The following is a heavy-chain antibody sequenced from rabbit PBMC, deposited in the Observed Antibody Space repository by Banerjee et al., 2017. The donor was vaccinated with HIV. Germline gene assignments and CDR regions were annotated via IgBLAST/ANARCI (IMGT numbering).Heavy chain of an antibody. D-gene: IGHD8-1*01. Sequence: QSLEESGGDLVKPGASLTLTCTASGIDFSSYGISWVRQAPGKGLEWIACISDVSGDTYYATWAKGRFTISQTSSTTVTLQMTSLTAADTATYFCARDLLFRSDSSYFGLWGPGTLVTVS. J-gene: IGHJ4*01. CDR3: ARDLLFRSDSSYFGL. V-gene: IGHV1S40*01. CDR1: GIDFSSYG. CDR2: ISDVSGDT.